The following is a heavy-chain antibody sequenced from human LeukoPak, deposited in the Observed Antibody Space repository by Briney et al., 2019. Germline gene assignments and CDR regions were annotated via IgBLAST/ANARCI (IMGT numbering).Heavy chain of an antibody. CDR1: GHSIGNGYY. Sequence: PSETLSLTCAVSGHSIGNGYYWGWIRQPPGKGLEWIGSMYHTGNSHYNPSLKSRVTMSVDTSTNQFPLKVTSVTAADTAIYYCASSNYCVSTSCRRKYHYYYIDVWGTGTSVTVSS. CDR3: ASSNYCVSTSCRRKYHYYYIDV. CDR2: MYHTGNS. D-gene: IGHD2-2*01. V-gene: IGHV4-38-2*01. J-gene: IGHJ6*03.